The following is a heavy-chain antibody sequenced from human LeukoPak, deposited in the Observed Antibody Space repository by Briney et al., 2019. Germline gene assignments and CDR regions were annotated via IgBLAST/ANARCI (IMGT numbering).Heavy chain of an antibody. CDR2: MYYSGTT. V-gene: IGHV4-39*01. CDR3: ATQRSGSIYSGDF. Sequence: ASETLSLTCTVSGGSLSNSRYYWGGMRQTPGKGLEWIGSMYYSGTTYYSPSFKSRVTMDIDTSKNQFYLKCTSVTAADTAVYYCATQRSGSIYSGDFWGQGTLVTVAS. CDR1: GGSLSNSRYY. J-gene: IGHJ4*02. D-gene: IGHD5-12*01.